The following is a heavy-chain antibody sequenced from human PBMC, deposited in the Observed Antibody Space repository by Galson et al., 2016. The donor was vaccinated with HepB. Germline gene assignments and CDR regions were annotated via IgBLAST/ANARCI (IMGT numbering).Heavy chain of an antibody. D-gene: IGHD3-22*01. CDR2: IYYSGST. J-gene: IGHJ4*02. CDR1: GDSISSSSYY. Sequence: ETLSLTCTVSGDSISSSSYYWDWIRQPPGKGLEWIGTIYYSGSTYYNPSLKSRLTMSVDTSKNQFSLKLRSVTAADTAVYYCARRHEYSSPEETGRGHFDFWGQGILVTVSS. V-gene: IGHV4-39*01. CDR3: ARRHEYSSPEETGRGHFDF.